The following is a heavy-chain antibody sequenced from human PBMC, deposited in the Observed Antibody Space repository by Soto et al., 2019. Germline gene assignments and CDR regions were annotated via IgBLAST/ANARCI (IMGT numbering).Heavy chain of an antibody. CDR2: VNPSGGTT. CDR3: ARDRDYSNCCYYYYGMDV. D-gene: IGHD4-4*01. J-gene: IGHJ6*02. CDR1: LYPFTIHD. V-gene: IGHV1-46*01. Sequence: LVRVSCKASLYPFTIHDIHWVRLAPGQWLEWMGMVNPSGGTTTDAQKFLGRVAMTRDTSTSTVYMELSGLSSEDTALYYCARDRDYSNCCYYYYGMDVWGQGPTVTVSS.